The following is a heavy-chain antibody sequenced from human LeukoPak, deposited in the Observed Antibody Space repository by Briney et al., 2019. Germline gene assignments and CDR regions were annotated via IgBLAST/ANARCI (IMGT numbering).Heavy chain of an antibody. J-gene: IGHJ6*02. Sequence: SETLSLACTVSGGSISSDYWSWIRQPPGKGLEWIGYIYYSGSTNYNPSLKSRVTISVDTSKNQFSLKLSSVAAADTAVYYCARALGGGNFGYYYGMDVWGQGTTVTVSS. V-gene: IGHV4-59*01. CDR3: ARALGGGNFGYYYGMDV. D-gene: IGHD2-21*01. CDR1: GGSISSDY. CDR2: IYYSGST.